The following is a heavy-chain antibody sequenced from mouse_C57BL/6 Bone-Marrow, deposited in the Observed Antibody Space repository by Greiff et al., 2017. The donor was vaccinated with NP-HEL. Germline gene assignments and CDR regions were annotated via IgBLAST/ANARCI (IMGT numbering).Heavy chain of an antibody. CDR2: INPGSGGT. D-gene: IGHD1-3*01. V-gene: IGHV1-54*01. J-gene: IGHJ2*01. Sequence: VQLQQSGAELVRPGTSVKVSCKASGYAFTNYLIEWVKQRPGQGLEWIGVINPGSGGTNYNEKFKGKATLTADKSSSTAYMQLSSLTSEDSAVYFCARGSSNYFDYWGQGTTLTVSS. CDR1: GYAFTNYL. CDR3: ARGSSNYFDY.